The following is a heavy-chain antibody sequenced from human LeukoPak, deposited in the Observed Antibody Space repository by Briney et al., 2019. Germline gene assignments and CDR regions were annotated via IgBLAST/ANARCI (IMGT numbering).Heavy chain of an antibody. V-gene: IGHV4-34*01. J-gene: IGHJ5*02. CDR1: GGSFSGYY. CDR3: ARGLVGNNWFDP. Sequence: SETLSLTCAVYGGSFSGYYWSWIRQPPGKGLEWIGEINHSGSTNYNPSLKSRVTISVDTSKNQFSLKLSSVIAADTAVYYCARGLVGNNWFDPWGQGTLVTVSS. D-gene: IGHD2-15*01. CDR2: INHSGST.